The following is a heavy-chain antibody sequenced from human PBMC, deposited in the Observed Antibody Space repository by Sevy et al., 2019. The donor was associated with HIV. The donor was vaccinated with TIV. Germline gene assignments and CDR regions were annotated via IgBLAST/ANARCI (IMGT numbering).Heavy chain of an antibody. CDR3: ARDNVKDGDLGEYYYFAMDV. Sequence: GGSLRLSCVASGFTFSDYYMSWIRQAPGKGLEWVSYISGSDGVIYYADSVKGRFTISRDNTKNSLYLQMTSLTAEDTAVYYCARDNVKDGDLGEYYYFAMDVWGQGTTVTVSS. V-gene: IGHV3-11*01. CDR2: ISGSDGVI. J-gene: IGHJ6*02. CDR1: GFTFSDYY. D-gene: IGHD3-16*01.